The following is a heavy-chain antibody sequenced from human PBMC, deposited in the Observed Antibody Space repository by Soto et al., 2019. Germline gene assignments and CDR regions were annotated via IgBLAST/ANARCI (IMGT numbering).Heavy chain of an antibody. V-gene: IGHV4-34*01. CDR3: ARERRGYNYYYYYMDV. Sequence: QVQLQQWGAGLLKPSETLSLTCAVYGGSFSGYYWSWIRQPPGKGLEWIGEINHSGSTNYNPSLKSRVTISVDTSKNQFSLKLSSVTAADTAVYYCARERRGYNYYYYYMDVWGKGTTVTVSS. CDR2: INHSGST. J-gene: IGHJ6*03. D-gene: IGHD5-12*01. CDR1: GGSFSGYY.